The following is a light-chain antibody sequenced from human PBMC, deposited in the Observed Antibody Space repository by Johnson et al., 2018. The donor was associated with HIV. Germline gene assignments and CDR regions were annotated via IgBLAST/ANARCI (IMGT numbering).Light chain of an antibody. CDR1: SSNIGNNY. Sequence: SVLTQPPSVSAAPGQKVTISCSGSSSNIGNNYVSWYQQLPGTAPKLLIYENNKRPSGIPDRFSGSKSGTSATLGIAGLQTGDEADYYCGTWDNSLTTCALFGTGTKVTV. J-gene: IGLJ1*01. CDR3: GTWDNSLTTCAL. V-gene: IGLV1-51*02. CDR2: ENN.